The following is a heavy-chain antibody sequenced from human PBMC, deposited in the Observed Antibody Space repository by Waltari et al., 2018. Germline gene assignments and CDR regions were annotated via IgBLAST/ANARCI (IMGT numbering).Heavy chain of an antibody. CDR3: ARVPTYYYDSSGYSGDAFDI. Sequence: QVQLQESGPGLVKPSETLSLTCTVSGGSISSYYWSWIRQPPGKGLEWIGYIYYSGSTNYNPSLKSRVTISVDTSKNQFSLKLSSVTAADTAVYYCARVPTYYYDSSGYSGDAFDIWGQGTMVTVSS. D-gene: IGHD3-22*01. V-gene: IGHV4-59*01. CDR2: IYYSGST. CDR1: GGSISSYY. J-gene: IGHJ3*02.